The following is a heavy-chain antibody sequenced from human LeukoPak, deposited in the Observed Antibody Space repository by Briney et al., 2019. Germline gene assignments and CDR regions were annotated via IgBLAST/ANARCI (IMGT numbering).Heavy chain of an antibody. V-gene: IGHV3-23*01. J-gene: IGHJ4*02. CDR2: ISGSGDST. Sequence: GGSLRLSCAASGFTFSSYARRWVRQAPGKGLEWVSAISGSGDSTYYADSVKGRFTISRDNCKNSVYVEMNSLRAEDTAVYYCAKHSSGWYYFDYWGQGTLVTVSS. CDR1: GFTFSSYA. D-gene: IGHD6-19*01. CDR3: AKHSSGWYYFDY.